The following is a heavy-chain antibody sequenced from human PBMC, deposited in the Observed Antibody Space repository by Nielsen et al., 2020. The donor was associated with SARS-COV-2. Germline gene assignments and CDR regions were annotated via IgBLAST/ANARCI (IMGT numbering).Heavy chain of an antibody. V-gene: IGHV3-30*03. J-gene: IGHJ4*02. CDR1: GFTFSSYG. CDR3: ARDWAVADPGGYGY. D-gene: IGHD6-19*01. Sequence: GESLKISCAASGFTFSSYGMHWVRQAPGKGLEWVAVISYDGSNKYYADSVKGRFTISRDNSKNTLYLQMNSLRAEDTAVYYCARDWAVADPGGYGYWGQGTLVTVSS. CDR2: ISYDGSNK.